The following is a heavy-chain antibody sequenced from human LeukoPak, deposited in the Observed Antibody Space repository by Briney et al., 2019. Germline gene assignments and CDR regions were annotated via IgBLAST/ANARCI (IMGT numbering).Heavy chain of an antibody. Sequence: PGGSLRLSCAASGFNVDTNFMSWVRQAPGKGLEWVSAISGSGGSTYYADSVKGRFTISRDNSKNTLYLQMNSLRAEDTAVYYCAKDYGGNSIWGQGTMVTVSS. CDR3: AKDYGGNSI. J-gene: IGHJ3*02. CDR2: ISGSGGST. CDR1: GFNVDTNF. D-gene: IGHD4-23*01. V-gene: IGHV3-23*01.